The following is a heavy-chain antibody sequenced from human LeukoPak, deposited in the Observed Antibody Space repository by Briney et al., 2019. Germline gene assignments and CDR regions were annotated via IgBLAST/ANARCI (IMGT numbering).Heavy chain of an antibody. D-gene: IGHD6-13*01. J-gene: IGHJ6*02. CDR1: GFTFSSYG. V-gene: IGHV3-30*19. CDR2: ISYDGRNK. Sequence: GRSLRLSCTASGFTFSSYGMHWVRQAPGKGLEWVAVISYDGRNKYYGDFVKGRFTISRDQSKNTLSLQMNSLRAEDAAVYFCTRELKGMSFMEVWGQGTTVTVSS. CDR3: TRELKGMSFMEV.